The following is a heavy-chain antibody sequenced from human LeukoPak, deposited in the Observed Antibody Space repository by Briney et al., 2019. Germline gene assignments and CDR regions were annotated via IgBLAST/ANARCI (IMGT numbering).Heavy chain of an antibody. Sequence: SVKVSCKASGGTFSSYAISWVRQAPGQGLEWMGGIIPIFGTANYAQKFQGRVTITADKSTSTAYMELSSLRSEDTAVYYCARADHRGTAMEIDYWGQGTLVTVSS. CDR1: GGTFSSYA. CDR2: IIPIFGTA. D-gene: IGHD5-18*01. CDR3: ARADHRGTAMEIDY. J-gene: IGHJ4*02. V-gene: IGHV1-69*06.